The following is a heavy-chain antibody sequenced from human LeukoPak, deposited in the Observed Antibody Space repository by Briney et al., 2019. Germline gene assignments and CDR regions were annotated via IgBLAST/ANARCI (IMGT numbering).Heavy chain of an antibody. V-gene: IGHV4-34*01. CDR3: ARIATVTTN. J-gene: IGHJ4*02. CDR1: GGSFSGYY. CDR2: INHSGST. D-gene: IGHD4-17*01. Sequence: SETLSLTCAVYGGSFSGYYWSWIRQPPGKGLEWIGEINHSGSTNYNPSIKSRDTISVDTSKNQFSLKLSSVTAADTAVYYCARIATVTTNWGQGTLVTVSS.